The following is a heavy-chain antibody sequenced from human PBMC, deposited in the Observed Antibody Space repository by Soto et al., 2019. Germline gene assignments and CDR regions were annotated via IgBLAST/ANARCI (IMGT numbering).Heavy chain of an antibody. D-gene: IGHD2-2*01. V-gene: IGHV3-23*01. Sequence: EVQLLESGGGLLQPGGSVTLSCVASGFSFRSYAMNWVRQAPGKGLEWVSTMSVSGGATYYSDSVKGRFTVSRDNFKNTLFLNMKDLRVEDTALYYCAKVRGIGEVSTDAAPPIYYFCMDVLGQGTTVTVSS. CDR2: MSVSGGAT. CDR1: GFSFRSYA. CDR3: AKVRGIGEVSTDAAPPIYYFCMDV. J-gene: IGHJ6*02.